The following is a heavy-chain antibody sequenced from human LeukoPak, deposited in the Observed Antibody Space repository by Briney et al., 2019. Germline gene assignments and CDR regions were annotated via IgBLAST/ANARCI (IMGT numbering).Heavy chain of an antibody. V-gene: IGHV4-59*01. CDR2: IYYSGST. Sequence: SETLSLTCTVSGGSISSYYWSWIRQPPGKGLEWIGYIYYSGSTNYNPSLKSRVTISVDTSKNQFSLKLGSVTAADTAVYYCARDNWNYGSSMDVWGQGTTVTVSS. J-gene: IGHJ6*02. D-gene: IGHD1-7*01. CDR1: GGSISSYY. CDR3: ARDNWNYGSSMDV.